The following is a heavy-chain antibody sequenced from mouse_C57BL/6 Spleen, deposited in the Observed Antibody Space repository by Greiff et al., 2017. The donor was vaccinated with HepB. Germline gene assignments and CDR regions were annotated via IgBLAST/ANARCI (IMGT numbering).Heavy chain of an antibody. J-gene: IGHJ4*01. Sequence: EVMLVESGGGLVKPGGSLKLSCAASGFTFSSYAMSWVRQTPEKRLEWVATISDGGSYTYYPDNVQGRFTISRDNAKNNLYLQMSHLKSEDTAMYYCARVGLSVEYYYAMDYWGQGTSVTVSS. V-gene: IGHV5-4*03. CDR1: GFTFSSYA. CDR2: ISDGGSYT. D-gene: IGHD1-1*01. CDR3: ARVGLSVEYYYAMDY.